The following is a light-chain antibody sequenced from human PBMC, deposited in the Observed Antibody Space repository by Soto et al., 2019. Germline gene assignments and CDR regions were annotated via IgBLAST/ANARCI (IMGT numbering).Light chain of an antibody. CDR1: QSVRSSY. CDR2: AAS. CDR3: HQYGTTPGT. V-gene: IGKV3-20*01. Sequence: EIVLTQSPGTLSLSPGERATLSCRASQSVRSSYLAWYQQKPGQAPRLLIYAASSRATGIPDRFSGSGSGTDFTLTITRLESEDFAVYHCHQYGTTPGTFGQGTKLEIK. J-gene: IGKJ2*01.